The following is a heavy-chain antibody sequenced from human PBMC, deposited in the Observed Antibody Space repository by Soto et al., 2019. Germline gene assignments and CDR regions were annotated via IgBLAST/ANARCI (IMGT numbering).Heavy chain of an antibody. J-gene: IGHJ6*02. V-gene: IGHV5-51*01. CDR1: GYSFTSYW. D-gene: IGHD3-10*01. Sequence: GESLKISCKGSGYSFTSYWIGWVRQMPGKGLEWMGIIYPRDSDTRYSPSFQGQVTISADKSISTAYLQWSSLKASDTAMYYCARHSITMVRGVIIKGRMDVWGQGTTVTVSS. CDR2: IYPRDSDT. CDR3: ARHSITMVRGVIIKGRMDV.